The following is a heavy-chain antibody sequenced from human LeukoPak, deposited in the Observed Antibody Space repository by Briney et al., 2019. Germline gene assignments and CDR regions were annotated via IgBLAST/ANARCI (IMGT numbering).Heavy chain of an antibody. CDR3: ARVGTAIAEYFDY. D-gene: IGHD5-18*01. Sequence: KTSQTLSLTCTVSGGSISSGDYYWSWIRQPPGKGLEWIGYIYYSGSTYYNPSLKSRVTMSVDTSKNQFSLKLSSVTAADTAVYYCARVGTAIAEYFDYWGQGTLVTVSS. CDR1: GGSISSGDYY. J-gene: IGHJ4*02. CDR2: IYYSGST. V-gene: IGHV4-30-4*08.